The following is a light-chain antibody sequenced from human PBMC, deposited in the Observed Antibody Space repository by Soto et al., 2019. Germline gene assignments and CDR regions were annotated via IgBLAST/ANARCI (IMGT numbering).Light chain of an antibody. CDR1: ESISSY. CDR3: QQSYSTLWT. Sequence: DIQMTQSPSSLSASVGDRVTITCRASESISSYLNWYQQKPGKAPKLLIYAASSLQSGVPSRLSGSGSGTDFTLTISSLQPEDFATYYCQQSYSTLWTFGQGTKVDIK. J-gene: IGKJ1*01. V-gene: IGKV1-39*01. CDR2: AAS.